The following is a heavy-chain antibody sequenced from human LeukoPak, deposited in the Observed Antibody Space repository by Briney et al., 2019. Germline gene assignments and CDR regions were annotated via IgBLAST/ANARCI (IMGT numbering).Heavy chain of an antibody. CDR2: ISSSGSTI. CDR3: ARDYFGSGTYHYYFEY. Sequence: GGSLRLSCAASGFTFSSYTMNWVRQAPGKGLEWISYISSSGSTIYYADSVKGRFTISRDNAKNSLHLQVNSLRAEDTAVYYCARDYFGSGTYHYYFEYWGQGTLVTVSS. D-gene: IGHD3-10*01. CDR1: GFTFSSYT. V-gene: IGHV3-48*04. J-gene: IGHJ4*02.